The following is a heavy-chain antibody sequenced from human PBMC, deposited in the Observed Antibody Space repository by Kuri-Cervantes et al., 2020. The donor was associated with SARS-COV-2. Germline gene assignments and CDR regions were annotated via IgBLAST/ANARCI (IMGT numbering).Heavy chain of an antibody. J-gene: IGHJ3*02. V-gene: IGHV4-39*01. CDR2: TYYSGST. Sequence: SETLSLTCTVSGGSISSSSYYWGWIRQPPGKGLEWIGSTYYSGSTYYNPSLKSRVTISVDTSKNQFSLKLSSVTAADTAVYYCARGGDAFDIWGQGTMVTVSS. CDR3: ARGGDAFDI. D-gene: IGHD1-26*01. CDR1: GGSISSSSYY.